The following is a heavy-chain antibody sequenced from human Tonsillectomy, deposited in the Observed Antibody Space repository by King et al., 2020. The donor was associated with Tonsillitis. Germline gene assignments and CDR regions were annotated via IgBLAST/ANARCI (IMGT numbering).Heavy chain of an antibody. V-gene: IGHV3-9*01. J-gene: IGHJ3*02. CDR1: GFTFDDYA. CDR3: AKGGFLQWLGRAFDI. CDR2: ISWDSGSI. Sequence: VQLVESGGDLVQPGRSLRLSCAASGFTFDDYAMHWVRQAPGKGLEWGSGISWDSGSIGFAGSVTGRFTISRDNAKNSLSLLMNSLRAEDTALYYCAKGGFLQWLGRAFDIWGQGTMVTVSS. D-gene: IGHD3-3*01.